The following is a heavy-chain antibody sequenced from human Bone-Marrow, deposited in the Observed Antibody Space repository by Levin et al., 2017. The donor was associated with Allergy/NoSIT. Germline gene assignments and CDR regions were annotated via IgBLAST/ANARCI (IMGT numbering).Heavy chain of an antibody. CDR3: AHRTTDTSKDF. V-gene: IGHV2-5*01. J-gene: IGHJ4*02. CDR2: IYGNDDK. D-gene: IGHD5-18*01. Sequence: SGPTLVKPPQTLTLTCTFSGFSLTTNAVLVGWIRQPPGKALEWLAFIYGNDDKRYSPSLKSRLTITKDTSKNQVVLTMTNMDPVDTATYYCAHRTTDTSKDFWGQGTLVTVSS. CDR1: GFSLTTNAVL.